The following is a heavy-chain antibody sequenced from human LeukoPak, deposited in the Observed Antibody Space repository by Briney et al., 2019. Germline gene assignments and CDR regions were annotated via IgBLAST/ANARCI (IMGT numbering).Heavy chain of an antibody. CDR3: ARHAHHGDHGY. CDR1: GGSISTISSGTYY. J-gene: IGHJ4*02. Sequence: SETLSLTCTVSGGSISTISSGTYYWDWIRQPPGKGLEWNGSINYSGSTDYNPSPKSRVTISIDTSKNQFSLKLSSVTAAGTAVYYCARHAHHGDHGYWGQGNLVTVSS. CDR2: INYSGST. V-gene: IGHV4-39*01. D-gene: IGHD2-21*02.